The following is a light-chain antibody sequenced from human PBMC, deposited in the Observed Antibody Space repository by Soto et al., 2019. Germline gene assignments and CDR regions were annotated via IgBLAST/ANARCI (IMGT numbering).Light chain of an antibody. Sequence: DIQMTQSPSTLSASVGDRVTITCRASQSISSWLAWYQQKPGKAPKVLIYKASSLEIGVPSRFIGSGSWTEFTLTISSLQPDDFATYYCQQYNSYPCTFGQGTKVEIK. CDR3: QQYNSYPCT. V-gene: IGKV1-5*03. J-gene: IGKJ1*01. CDR1: QSISSW. CDR2: KAS.